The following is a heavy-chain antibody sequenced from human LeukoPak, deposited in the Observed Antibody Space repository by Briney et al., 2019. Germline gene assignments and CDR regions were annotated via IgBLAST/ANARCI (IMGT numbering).Heavy chain of an antibody. CDR2: ISYDGSNK. J-gene: IGHJ4*02. CDR3: ARGTVSIAARFDY. V-gene: IGHV3-30*04. D-gene: IGHD6-6*01. Sequence: PGRSLRLSCAASGFTFSSYAMHWVRQAPGKGLEWVAVISYDGSNKYYADSVKGRSTISRDNSKNTLYLQMNSLRAEDTAVYYCARGTVSIAARFDYWGQGTLVTVSS. CDR1: GFTFSSYA.